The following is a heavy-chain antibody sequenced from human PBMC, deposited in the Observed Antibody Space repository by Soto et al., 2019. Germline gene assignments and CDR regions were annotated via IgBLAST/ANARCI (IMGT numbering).Heavy chain of an antibody. CDR1: GFTFSSYA. V-gene: IGHV3-23*01. J-gene: IGHJ4*02. CDR2: ISGSGGST. CDR3: ASFYGDSYVDY. Sequence: GGSLRLSCAASGFTFSSYAMSWVRQAPGKGLEWVSAISGSGGSTYYADSAKGRFTISRDNSKNTLYLQKNSLRAEDTAVYYWASFYGDSYVDYWGQGTLATVSS. D-gene: IGHD4-17*01.